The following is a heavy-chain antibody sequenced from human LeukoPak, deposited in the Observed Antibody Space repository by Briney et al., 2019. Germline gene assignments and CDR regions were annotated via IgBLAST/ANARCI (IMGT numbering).Heavy chain of an antibody. V-gene: IGHV4-39*01. CDR2: IYYSGST. CDR1: GGSISSSSYY. CDR3: ASSPGYSSGWYEGYYFDY. D-gene: IGHD6-19*01. J-gene: IGHJ4*02. Sequence: SETLSLTCTVSGGSISSSSYYWGWIRQPPGKGLEWIGSIYYSGSTYYSPSLKSRVTISVDTSKNQFSLKLSSVTAADTAVYYCASSPGYSSGWYEGYYFDYWGQGTLVTVSS.